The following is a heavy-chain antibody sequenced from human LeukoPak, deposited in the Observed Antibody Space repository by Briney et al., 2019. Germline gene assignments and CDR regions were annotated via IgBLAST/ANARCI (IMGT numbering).Heavy chain of an antibody. Sequence: SETLSLTCSVPAGSISGYYSSWIRQPPGKGLEWIGYIYYSESTSYNPTLKSRVTISIVTSKNQLSRKLNSLTPADTAVYFCAREAVTAAEVDYWGQGTLVTVSS. CDR2: IYYSEST. V-gene: IGHV4-4*08. CDR1: AGSISGYY. D-gene: IGHD6-13*01. CDR3: AREAVTAAEVDY. J-gene: IGHJ4*02.